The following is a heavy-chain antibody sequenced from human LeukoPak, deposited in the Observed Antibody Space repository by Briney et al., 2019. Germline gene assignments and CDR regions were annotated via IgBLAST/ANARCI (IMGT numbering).Heavy chain of an antibody. CDR3: ARDPYGGNWFDP. J-gene: IGHJ5*02. Sequence: GGSLRLSCAASGXTFRTYSMIWVRQAPGKGLEWVSYISSSSGTIYYTDSVRGRFTISRDNAKSSLYLQMNSLRDEDTAVYYCARDPYGGNWFDPWGQGTLVTVSS. CDR2: ISSSSGTI. CDR1: GXTFRTYS. V-gene: IGHV3-48*02. D-gene: IGHD3-10*01.